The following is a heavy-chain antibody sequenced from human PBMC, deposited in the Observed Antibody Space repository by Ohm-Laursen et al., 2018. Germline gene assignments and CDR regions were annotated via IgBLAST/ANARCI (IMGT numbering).Heavy chain of an antibody. Sequence: SLRLSCTASGFSFNNYGMSWVRQAPGKGLDWVSTISGSGVTTYYADSVKGRFTISRDNSENTLYLQMNSLRAEDTAVYYCAREGYYLNWFDPWGQGTLVTVSS. CDR1: GFSFNNYG. CDR3: AREGYYLNWFDP. D-gene: IGHD1-26*01. CDR2: ISGSGVTT. J-gene: IGHJ5*02. V-gene: IGHV3-23*01.